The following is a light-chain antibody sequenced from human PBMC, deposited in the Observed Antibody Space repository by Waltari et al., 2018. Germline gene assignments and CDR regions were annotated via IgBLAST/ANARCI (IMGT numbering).Light chain of an antibody. V-gene: IGKV3-15*01. J-gene: IGKJ1*01. CDR2: AAS. CDR3: QQYNKWPLT. CDR1: QSVGGN. Sequence: EIVMTQSPDTLSVSPGESVALSCRASQSVGGNLAWYQQKPGQAPRLLIYAASTRATAIPASFSGGGSGTEFTLTISSLQSEDFAVYYCQQYNKWPLTFGQGTKVEIK.